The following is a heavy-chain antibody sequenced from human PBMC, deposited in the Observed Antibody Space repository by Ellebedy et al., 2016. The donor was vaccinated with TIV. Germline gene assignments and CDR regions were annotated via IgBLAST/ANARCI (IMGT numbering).Heavy chain of an antibody. J-gene: IGHJ4*02. CDR3: ARDQDIVVVVAATPFDY. Sequence: AASVKVSCKVSGYTLTELSMHWVRQAPGKGLEWMGGFDPEDGETIYAQKFQGRVTMTRDTSTSTVYMELSSLRSDDTAVYYCARDQDIVVVVAATPFDYWGQGTLVTVSS. CDR2: FDPEDGET. D-gene: IGHD2-15*01. V-gene: IGHV1-24*01. CDR1: GYTLTELS.